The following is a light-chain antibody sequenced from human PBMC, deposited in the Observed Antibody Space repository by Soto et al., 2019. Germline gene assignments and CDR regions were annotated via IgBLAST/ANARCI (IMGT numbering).Light chain of an antibody. CDR1: QSIGTW. CDR3: QQYENYPLT. V-gene: IGKV1-5*01. CDR2: DTS. J-gene: IGKJ4*01. Sequence: QMTPSPSTPATSAGARITLTCRASQSIGTWLAWYQQKPGKAPKLLIYDTSTMKSGAPSRFSGSGSGTEFTLTISSLEPDDFAAYYCQQYENYPLTFGGGTKVDIK.